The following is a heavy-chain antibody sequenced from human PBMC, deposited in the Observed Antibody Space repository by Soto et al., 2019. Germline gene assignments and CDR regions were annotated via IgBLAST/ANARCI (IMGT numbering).Heavy chain of an antibody. V-gene: IGHV3-9*01. Sequence: GGSLRLSCAASGFTFDDYAMHWVRQAPGKGLEWVSGISWNSGSIGCADSVKGRFTISRDNAKNSLYLQMNSLRAEDTALYYCAKAGFWSGYYSLVDYWGQGTLVTVSS. D-gene: IGHD3-3*01. CDR3: AKAGFWSGYYSLVDY. CDR2: ISWNSGSI. CDR1: GFTFDDYA. J-gene: IGHJ4*02.